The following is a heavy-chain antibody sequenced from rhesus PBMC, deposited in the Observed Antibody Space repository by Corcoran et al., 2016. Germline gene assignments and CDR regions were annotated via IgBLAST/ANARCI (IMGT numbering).Heavy chain of an antibody. V-gene: IGHV4-127*01. CDR1: GYSISSGYG. D-gene: IGHD6-25*01. J-gene: IGHJ4*01. CDR2: IYGGSGST. Sequence: QVQLQESGPGLVKPSETLSLTCAVSGYSISSGYGWGWIRQPPGKGLEWIGQIYGGSGSTYYNPSLKSRVTVSKDTSKNQFSLALSSVTAADTAVYYCAKYGGGSWTPVFDYWGQGVLVTVSS. CDR3: AKYGGGSWTPVFDY.